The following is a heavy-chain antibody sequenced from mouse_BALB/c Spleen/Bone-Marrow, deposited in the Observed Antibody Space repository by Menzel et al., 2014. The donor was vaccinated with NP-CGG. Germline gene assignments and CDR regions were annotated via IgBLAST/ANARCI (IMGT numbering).Heavy chain of an antibody. V-gene: IGHV1S81*02. J-gene: IGHJ4*01. CDR2: INPSNGGT. CDR1: GYTFXSYY. D-gene: IGHD2-13*01. Sequence: QVQLQQSGAELVKPGASVKLSCKASGYTFXSYYMYWVKQRPGQGLEWIGEINPSNGGTNFNEKFKSKATLTVDKSSSTAYMQLSSLTSEDSAVYYCTRRLLYYAMDYWGQGTSVTVSS. CDR3: TRRLLYYAMDY.